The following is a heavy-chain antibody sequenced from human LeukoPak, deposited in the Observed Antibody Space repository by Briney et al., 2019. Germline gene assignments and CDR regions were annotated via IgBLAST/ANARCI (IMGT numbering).Heavy chain of an antibody. CDR1: GGSFSGYY. D-gene: IGHD3-10*01. CDR2: INHSGST. Sequence: PSETLSLTCAVDGGSFSGYYWSWIRQPPGKGLEWIGEINHSGSTNYNPSLKSRVTISVDTSKNQFSLKLSSVTAADTAVYYCARGRVLLWFGERSNWFDPWGQGTLVTVSS. CDR3: ARGRVLLWFGERSNWFDP. V-gene: IGHV4-34*01. J-gene: IGHJ5*02.